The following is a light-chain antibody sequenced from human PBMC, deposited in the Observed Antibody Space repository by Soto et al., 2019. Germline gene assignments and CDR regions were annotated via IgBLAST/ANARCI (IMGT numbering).Light chain of an antibody. CDR3: QQYNNWPLT. V-gene: IGKV3-15*01. J-gene: IGKJ4*01. Sequence: EIVMTQPPATLSVSPRERATLSCRASQSGSSNLAWYQQRPGQAPRLLIYGASTRATGIPARFSGSRSGTEFTLTISSLQSEDFAVYYCQQYNNWPLTFGGGTKVEIK. CDR1: QSGSSN. CDR2: GAS.